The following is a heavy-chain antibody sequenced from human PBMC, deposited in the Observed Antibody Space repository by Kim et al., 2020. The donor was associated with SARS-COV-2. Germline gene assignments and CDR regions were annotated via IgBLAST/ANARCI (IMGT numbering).Heavy chain of an antibody. D-gene: IGHD6-19*01. J-gene: IGHJ4*02. CDR3: ARGSGWAFDY. Sequence: ANTKFSQKFQGRVTITRDTSASTAYVELTSLRAEDTAMYYCARGSGWAFDYWGQGTLVTVAS. CDR2: ANT. V-gene: IGHV1-3*01.